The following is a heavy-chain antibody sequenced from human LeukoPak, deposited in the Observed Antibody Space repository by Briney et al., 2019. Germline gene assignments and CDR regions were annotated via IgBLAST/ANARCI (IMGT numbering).Heavy chain of an antibody. V-gene: IGHV5-51*01. Sequence: GESLKISCKGSGYSFSSYWIGWVRQMPGKGLEWMGIVYPGDSDTRYSPSFQGQVTISADKSISTAYLQWSSLKASDTALYFCARLSITNSLHLYYFDFWGREPWSPSPQ. CDR2: VYPGDSDT. CDR3: ARLSITNSLHLYYFDF. CDR1: GYSFSSYW. J-gene: IGHJ4*02. D-gene: IGHD1-20*01.